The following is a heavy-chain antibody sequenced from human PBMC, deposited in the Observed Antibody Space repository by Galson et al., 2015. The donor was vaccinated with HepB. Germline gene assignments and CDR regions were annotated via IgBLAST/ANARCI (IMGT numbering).Heavy chain of an antibody. V-gene: IGHV4-59*01. Sequence: SETLSLTCAVSGDSFAGYFWSWIRHFPGKGLEWIGFIYYSGSTSFNPSLESRVTMSVDMSKKQFSLKLRSVTAADTAIYYCARVLRYCDGRPCSVAFDLWGQGTAVTVSS. J-gene: IGHJ3*01. D-gene: IGHD3-9*01. CDR3: ARVLRYCDGRPCSVAFDL. CDR2: IYYSGST. CDR1: GDSFAGYF.